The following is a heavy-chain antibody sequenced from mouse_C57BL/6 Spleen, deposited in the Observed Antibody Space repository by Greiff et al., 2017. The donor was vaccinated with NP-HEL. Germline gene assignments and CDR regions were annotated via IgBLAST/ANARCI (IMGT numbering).Heavy chain of an antibody. CDR1: GYTFTDYY. CDR2: IGPGSGST. Sequence: QVQLQQSGAELVKPGASVKISCKASGYTFTDYYINWVKQRPGQGLEWIGKIGPGSGSTYYNEKFKGKATMTADKSYSPAYLQLRSLTSEDSAVYVWARGYYGGSPWYFDVWGTGTTVTVSS. V-gene: IGHV1-77*01. J-gene: IGHJ1*03. CDR3: ARGYYGGSPWYFDV. D-gene: IGHD1-1*01.